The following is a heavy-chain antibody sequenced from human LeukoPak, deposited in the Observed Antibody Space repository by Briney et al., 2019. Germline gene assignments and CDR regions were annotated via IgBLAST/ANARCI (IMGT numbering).Heavy chain of an antibody. D-gene: IGHD3-10*01. Sequence: PGGSLRLSCAASGFTFSSYSMNWVRQAPGKGLEWVSSISSSSSYIYYADSVKGRITISRDNAKNSLYLQMNSLRAEDTAVYYCARRAMVRGVNNWFDPWGQGTLVTVSS. CDR2: ISSSSSYI. V-gene: IGHV3-21*01. J-gene: IGHJ5*02. CDR1: GFTFSSYS. CDR3: ARRAMVRGVNNWFDP.